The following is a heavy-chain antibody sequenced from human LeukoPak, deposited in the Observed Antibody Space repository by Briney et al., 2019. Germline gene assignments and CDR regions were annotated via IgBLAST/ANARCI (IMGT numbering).Heavy chain of an antibody. CDR2: IKQDGSEK. CDR1: GLTFYSHW. J-gene: IGHJ6*03. V-gene: IGHV3-7*01. CDR3: ARAYYYYMDV. Sequence: SLRLSCAASGLTFYSHWMSWVRRAPGKGLEWVANIKQDGSEKYYADSVKGRFTISRDNAKDSLYLLMNSLRAEDTAVYYCARAYYYYMDVWGKGTTVTVSS.